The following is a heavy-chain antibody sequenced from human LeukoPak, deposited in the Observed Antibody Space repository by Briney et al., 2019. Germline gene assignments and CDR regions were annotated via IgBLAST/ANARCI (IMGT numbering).Heavy chain of an antibody. Sequence: TATLPLTCAVYGGSFSGYYWSWIRQPPGKGLEWIGEINHSGNTNYNPSLKSRVTISVDTSKNQFSLKLSSVTAADTAVYYCARGHLVLNAFDIWGQGTMVTVSS. CDR3: ARGHLVLNAFDI. CDR1: GGSFSGYY. D-gene: IGHD5/OR15-5a*01. CDR2: INHSGNT. V-gene: IGHV4-34*01. J-gene: IGHJ3*02.